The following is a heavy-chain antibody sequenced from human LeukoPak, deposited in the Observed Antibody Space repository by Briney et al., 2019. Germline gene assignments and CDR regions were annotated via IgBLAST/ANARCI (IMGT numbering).Heavy chain of an antibody. CDR2: IRSKAYGGTT. J-gene: IGHJ4*02. CDR3: TRGADDSYPDY. V-gene: IGHV3-49*04. Sequence: PGGSLRLSCAASGFTFSGYWISRVCQPPGKGLEWLGFIRSKAYGGTTEYAASVKGRFTISRDDSKSIAYLQMNSLKTEDTAVYYCTRGADDSYPDYWGQGTLVTVSS. D-gene: IGHD3-3*01. CDR1: GFTFSGYW.